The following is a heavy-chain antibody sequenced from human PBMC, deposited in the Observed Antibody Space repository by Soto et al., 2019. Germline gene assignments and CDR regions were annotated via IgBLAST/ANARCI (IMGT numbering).Heavy chain of an antibody. CDR2: IKSKTDGGTT. Sequence: GGSLRLSCAASGFTFSNAWMNWVRQAPGKGLEWVGRIKSKTDGGTTDYAAPVKGRFTISRDDSKNTLYLQMNSLKTEDTAVYYCTTAPGIAVAGPSFDYWGQGTLVTVSS. CDR1: GFTFSNAW. J-gene: IGHJ4*02. CDR3: TTAPGIAVAGPSFDY. D-gene: IGHD6-19*01. V-gene: IGHV3-15*07.